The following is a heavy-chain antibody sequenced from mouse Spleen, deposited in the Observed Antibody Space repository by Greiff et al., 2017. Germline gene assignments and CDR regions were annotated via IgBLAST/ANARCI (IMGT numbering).Heavy chain of an antibody. CDR1: GFTFSDYY. CDR3: ARGVANWDWYFDV. J-gene: IGHJ1*03. Sequence: EVKLVESEGGLVQPGSSMKLSCTASGFTFSDYYMAWVRQVPEKGLEWVANINYDGSSTYYLDSLKSRFIISRDNAKNILYLQMSSLKSEDTATYYCARGVANWDWYFDVWGTGTTVTVSS. V-gene: IGHV5-16*01. D-gene: IGHD4-1*01. CDR2: INYDGSST.